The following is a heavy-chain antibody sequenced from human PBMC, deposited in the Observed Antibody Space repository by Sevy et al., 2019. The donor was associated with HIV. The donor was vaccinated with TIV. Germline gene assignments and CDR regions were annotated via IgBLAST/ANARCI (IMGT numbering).Heavy chain of an antibody. D-gene: IGHD6-19*01. CDR3: ARDPPPAGAGLGILTDAFDI. V-gene: IGHV7-4-1*02. Sequence: ASVKVSCKASGYIFSTYVINWVRQAPGQGLEWMGWIQTSTGNPSYAQGFTGRFVFSVDTSVSTAYLQINSLKAEDSAVYYCARDPPPAGAGLGILTDAFDIWGQGTKVTVSS. J-gene: IGHJ3*02. CDR1: GYIFSTYV. CDR2: IQTSTGNP.